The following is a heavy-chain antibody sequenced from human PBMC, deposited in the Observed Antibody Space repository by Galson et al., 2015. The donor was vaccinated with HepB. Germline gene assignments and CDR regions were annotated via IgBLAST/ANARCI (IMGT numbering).Heavy chain of an antibody. CDR3: ARDPSPNGYSYAYLDS. Sequence: SLRLSGAASGFTFSSYAMHWVRQAPGKGLEWVAVISYDGSNKYYADSVKGRFTISRDNSKNTVYLEMNSLRGEDTAVYYCARDPSPNGYSYAYLDSWGRGTLVTVSS. V-gene: IGHV3-30-3*01. CDR2: ISYDGSNK. J-gene: IGHJ4*02. CDR1: GFTFSSYA. D-gene: IGHD5-18*01.